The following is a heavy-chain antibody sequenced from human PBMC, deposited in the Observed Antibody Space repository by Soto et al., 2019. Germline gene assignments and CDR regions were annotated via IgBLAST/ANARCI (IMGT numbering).Heavy chain of an antibody. V-gene: IGHV4-39*01. J-gene: IGHJ4*02. CDR1: GGSISSSSYY. Sequence: QLQLQESGPGLVKPSETLSLTCTVSGGSISSSSYYWGWIRQPPGKGLEWIGSIYYSGSTYYNPSLKSRVTISVDTSKNQFSLKLSSVTAADTAVYYCARQWPRYSGYDWGRWGQGTLATVSS. CDR2: IYYSGST. CDR3: ARQWPRYSGYDWGR. D-gene: IGHD5-12*01.